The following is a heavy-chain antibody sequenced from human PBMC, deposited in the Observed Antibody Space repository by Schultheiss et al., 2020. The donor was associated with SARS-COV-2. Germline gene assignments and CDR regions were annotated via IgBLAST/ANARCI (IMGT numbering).Heavy chain of an antibody. CDR2: VHYSGST. CDR3: ARAAWIAAAGPIDY. D-gene: IGHD6-13*01. J-gene: IGHJ4*02. CDR1: GGSISSGDYY. Sequence: SETLSLTCTVSGGSISSGDYYWSWIRQPPGKGLEWIGYVHYSGSTNYNPSLKTRVTMSADTSKNQFSLKLSSVTAADTAVYYCARAAWIAAAGPIDYWGQGTLVTVAS. V-gene: IGHV4-61*08.